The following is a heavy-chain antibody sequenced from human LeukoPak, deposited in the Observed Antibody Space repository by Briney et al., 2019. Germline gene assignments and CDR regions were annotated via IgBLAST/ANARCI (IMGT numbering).Heavy chain of an antibody. Sequence: SEILSLTCTVSGGSISSSSYYWGWIRQPPGKGLEWIGSIHYSGSTYYNPSLKSRVTISVDTSKNQFSLKLSSVTAADMAIYYCARVEGYWGQGTLVTVSS. CDR2: IHYSGST. J-gene: IGHJ4*02. V-gene: IGHV4-39*07. CDR3: ARVEGY. CDR1: GGSISSSSYY.